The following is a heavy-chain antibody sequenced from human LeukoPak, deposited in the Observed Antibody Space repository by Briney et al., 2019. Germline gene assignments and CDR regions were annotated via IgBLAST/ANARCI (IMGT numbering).Heavy chain of an antibody. Sequence: SETLSLTWTVSGGSISSYYWSWIRQPPGKGLEWNGYISYRGSTNYNPSLKSRVTISVDTSKNQFSLNLSSVTAADTAVYYCASSTTGTRFVDYWGQGTLVTVSS. CDR1: GGSISSYY. D-gene: IGHD1-1*01. CDR3: ASSTTGTRFVDY. V-gene: IGHV4-59*01. J-gene: IGHJ4*02. CDR2: ISYRGST.